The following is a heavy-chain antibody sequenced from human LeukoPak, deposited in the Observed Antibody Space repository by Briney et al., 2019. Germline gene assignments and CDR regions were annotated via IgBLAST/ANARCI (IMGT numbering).Heavy chain of an antibody. J-gene: IGHJ4*02. CDR2: ISGSGGST. D-gene: IGHD2-2*01. CDR3: AKDPYCSSTSCYDGGFDY. V-gene: IGHV3-23*01. CDR1: GFTFSSYA. Sequence: GSLRLSCAASGFTFSSYAMSWVRQAPGKGLEWVSAISGSGGSTYYADSVKGRFTISRDSSKNTLYLQMNSLRAEDTAVYYCAKDPYCSSTSCYDGGFDYWGQGTLVTVSS.